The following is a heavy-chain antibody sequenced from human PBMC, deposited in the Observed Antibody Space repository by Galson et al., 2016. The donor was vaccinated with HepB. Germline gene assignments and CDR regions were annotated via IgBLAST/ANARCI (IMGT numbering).Heavy chain of an antibody. Sequence: SLRLSCAASGFTFSRFWLNWVRQAPGKGLEWVASIKEDGSKTSYVDSMKGRFTISRDNVENSLYLQMNSLRAEDTAVYYCARYGDEAGWNFQHWGQGTLV. CDR3: ARYGDEAGWNFQH. V-gene: IGHV3-7*03. J-gene: IGHJ1*01. D-gene: IGHD6-19*01. CDR2: IKEDGSKT. CDR1: GFTFSRFW.